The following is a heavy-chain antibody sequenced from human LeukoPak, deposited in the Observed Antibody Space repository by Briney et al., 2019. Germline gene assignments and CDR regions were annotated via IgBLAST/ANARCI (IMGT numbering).Heavy chain of an antibody. J-gene: IGHJ5*02. CDR2: IYYSGST. CDR1: GFTFSSYA. Sequence: PGGSLRLSCAASGFTFSSYAMSWVRQAPGKGLEWIGYIYYSGSTNYSPSLKSRVTISVHTSKNQFSLKLSSVTAADTAVHYCARQECNGGSCYSRAIWFDPWGQGTLVTVSS. V-gene: IGHV4-59*08. D-gene: IGHD2-15*01. CDR3: ARQECNGGSCYSRAIWFDP.